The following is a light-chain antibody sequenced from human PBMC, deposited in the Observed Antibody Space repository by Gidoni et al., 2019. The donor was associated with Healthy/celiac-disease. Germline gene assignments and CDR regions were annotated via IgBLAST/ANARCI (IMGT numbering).Light chain of an antibody. CDR1: QSISSY. CDR2: AAS. J-gene: IGKJ1*01. CDR3: QQSYSTPRT. Sequence: DIQMTQSPSSLSASVGDRVTITCRASQSISSYLNWYKQKPGKAPKLLIYAASSLQSGVPSRFSGSGSGTDFTLTISSLQPEDFATYSCQQSYSTPRTFGQGTKVEIK. V-gene: IGKV1-39*01.